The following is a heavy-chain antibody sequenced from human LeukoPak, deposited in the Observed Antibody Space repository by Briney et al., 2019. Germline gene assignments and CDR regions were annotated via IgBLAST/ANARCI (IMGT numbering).Heavy chain of an antibody. CDR3: ARGPEPQKWLRSTTLTGPFDY. CDR2: INPSGGST. V-gene: IGHV1-46*01. Sequence: VASVKVSCKASGHTFTSYYMHWVRQAPGQGLEWMGIINPSGGSTSYAQKFQGRVTMTRDTSTSTVYMELSSLRSEDTAVYYCARGPEPQKWLRSTTLTGPFDYWGQGTLVTVSS. J-gene: IGHJ4*02. CDR1: GHTFTSYY. D-gene: IGHD5-12*01.